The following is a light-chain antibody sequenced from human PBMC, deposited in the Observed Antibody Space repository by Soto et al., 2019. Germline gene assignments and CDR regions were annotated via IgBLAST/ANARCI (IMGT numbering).Light chain of an antibody. V-gene: IGKV3-15*01. CDR2: GAS. J-gene: IGKJ1*01. CDR3: HQYNNWPET. CDR1: QSVGTN. Sequence: EIEMTQSPATLSLSPGERATLSCRASQSVGTNLAWYQQIPGQGPRLLIFGASTRATGVPGRISGSGSGTDFTLTISSLQSEDFAMYYCHQYNNWPETFGQGTKVDIK.